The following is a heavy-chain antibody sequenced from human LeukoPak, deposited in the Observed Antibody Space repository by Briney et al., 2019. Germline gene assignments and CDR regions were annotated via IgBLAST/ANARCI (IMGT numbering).Heavy chain of an antibody. Sequence: GGSLRLSCAASGFTFSSYNMDWVRQAPGKGLEWVSFIDSSSRYIYQADSVKGRFTISRDNAKSSVFLQMNSLRAEDTAVYYCARIGGHCTSTSCPPPDYWGQGTLVTVSS. J-gene: IGHJ4*02. CDR3: ARIGGHCTSTSCPPPDY. CDR2: IDSSSRYI. CDR1: GFTFSSYN. V-gene: IGHV3-21*01. D-gene: IGHD2-2*01.